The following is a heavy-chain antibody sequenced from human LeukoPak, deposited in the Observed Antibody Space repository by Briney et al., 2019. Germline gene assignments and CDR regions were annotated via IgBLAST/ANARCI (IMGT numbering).Heavy chain of an antibody. Sequence: GGSLRLSCVTSGFTFSNYWMSWVRQAPGKGLEWVAVISYDGSNKYYADSVKGRFTISRDNSKNTLYLQMNSLRAEDTAVYYCASALSGSPNYWGQGTLVTVSS. CDR3: ASALSGSPNY. CDR1: GFTFSNYW. CDR2: ISYDGSNK. J-gene: IGHJ4*02. D-gene: IGHD1-26*01. V-gene: IGHV3-30-3*01.